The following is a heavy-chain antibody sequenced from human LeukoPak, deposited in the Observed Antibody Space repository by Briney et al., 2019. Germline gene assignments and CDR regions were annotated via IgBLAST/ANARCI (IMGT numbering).Heavy chain of an antibody. CDR1: GYTFTGYY. V-gene: IGHV1-2*04. CDR3: AREIAVAGTRAFDI. D-gene: IGHD6-19*01. CDR2: INPNSGGT. J-gene: IGHJ3*02. Sequence: ASVKVSCKASGYTFTGYYMHWVRQAPGQELEWMGWINPNSGGTNYAQKFQGWVTMTRDTSISTAYMELSRLRSDDTAVYYCAREIAVAGTRAFDIWGQGTMVTVSS.